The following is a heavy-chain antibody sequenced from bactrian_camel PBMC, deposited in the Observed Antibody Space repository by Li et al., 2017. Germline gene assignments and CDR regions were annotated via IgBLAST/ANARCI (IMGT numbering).Heavy chain of an antibody. CDR2: IYSGGSNT. V-gene: IGHV3-2*01. CDR3: AADTPAGCTVVAGESY. CDR1: GFTFNNYY. Sequence: VQPVESGGGLAQPGGSLRLSCVASGFTFNNYYMSWVRQAPGKGLEWVSSIYSGGSNTYYADSVKGRFTISKDNVKNTLYLQMNSLTPEDTGMYYCAADTPAGCTVVAGESYWGQGTQVTVS. J-gene: IGHJ4*01. D-gene: IGHD6*01.